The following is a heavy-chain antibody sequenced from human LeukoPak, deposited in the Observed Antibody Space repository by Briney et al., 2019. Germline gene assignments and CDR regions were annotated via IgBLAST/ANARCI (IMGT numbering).Heavy chain of an antibody. D-gene: IGHD6-19*01. CDR1: GYTFTSYG. CDR2: ISAYNGNT. CDR3: ARVSGWSKFDY. Sequence: ASVKVSCKASGYTFTSYGISWVRQAPGQGLEWMGWISAYNGNTNYAQKLQGRVTITTDTSTITAYMELRSLRSHDTAVYYCARVSGWSKFDYWGQGTLVTVSS. J-gene: IGHJ4*02. V-gene: IGHV1-18*01.